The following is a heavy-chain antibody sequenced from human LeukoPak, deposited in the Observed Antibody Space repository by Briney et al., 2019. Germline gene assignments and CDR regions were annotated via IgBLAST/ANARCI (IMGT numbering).Heavy chain of an antibody. V-gene: IGHV1-2*02. CDR1: GYTFSDNY. J-gene: IGHJ5*02. Sequence: ASVKVSCKASGYTFSDNYINWARQAPGQGPEWLGWINPKTGGIKYAQKFEGRVTMTRDTSIRTAYMELTRLRSDDTAVYYCARGSYDDTNGYYYDWFDPWGQGTLVTVSS. D-gene: IGHD3-22*01. CDR2: INPKTGGI. CDR3: ARGSYDDTNGYYYDWFDP.